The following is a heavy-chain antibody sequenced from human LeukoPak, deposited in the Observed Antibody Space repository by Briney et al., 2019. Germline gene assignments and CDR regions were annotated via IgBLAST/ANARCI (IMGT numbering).Heavy chain of an antibody. D-gene: IGHD1-26*01. CDR3: ARHPGDFTGIVNYYYMDV. CDR2: INGSGSRT. Sequence: GGSLRLSCAASGFTFSSYAMSWVRQAPGKGLEWVSDINGSGSRTYYVDSVKGRFTISRDNSKNTLFLQMNSLRPEDTAVYYCARHPGDFTGIVNYYYMDVWGKGTTVTVSS. J-gene: IGHJ6*03. V-gene: IGHV3-23*01. CDR1: GFTFSSYA.